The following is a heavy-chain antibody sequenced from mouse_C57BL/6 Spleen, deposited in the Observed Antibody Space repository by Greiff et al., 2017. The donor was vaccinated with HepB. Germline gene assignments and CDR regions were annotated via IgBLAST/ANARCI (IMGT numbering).Heavy chain of an antibody. V-gene: IGHV5-6*02. J-gene: IGHJ4*01. D-gene: IGHD2-3*01. Sequence: EVKLVESGGDLVKPGGSLKLSCAASGFTFSSYGMSWVRQTPDKRLEWVATISSGGSYTYYPDSVKGRFTISRDNAKNTLYLQMSSLKSEDTAMYYCARPGYDGYYYAMDYWGQGTSVTVSS. CDR1: GFTFSSYG. CDR3: ARPGYDGYYYAMDY. CDR2: ISSGGSYT.